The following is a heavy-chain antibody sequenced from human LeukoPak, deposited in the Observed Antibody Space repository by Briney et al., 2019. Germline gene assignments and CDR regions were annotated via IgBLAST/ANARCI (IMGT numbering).Heavy chain of an antibody. CDR1: GYSISSGYY. CDR3: ARDSKQWLVY. J-gene: IGHJ4*02. V-gene: IGHV4-38-2*02. Sequence: PSETLSLTCTVSGYSISSGYYWGWIRPPPGKGLEWIGSIYHSGSTYYNPSLKSRVTISVDTSKNQFSLKLSSVTAADTAVYYCARDSKQWLVYWGQGTLVTVSS. D-gene: IGHD6-19*01. CDR2: IYHSGST.